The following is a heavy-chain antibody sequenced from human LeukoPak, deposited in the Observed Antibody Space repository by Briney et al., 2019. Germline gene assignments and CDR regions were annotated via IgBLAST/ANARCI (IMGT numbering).Heavy chain of an antibody. V-gene: IGHV4-39*07. J-gene: IGHJ4*02. Sequence: PSETLSLTCTVSGGSISSSSYYWGWIRQPPGKGLEWIGSIYYSGSTYYNPSLKSRVTISVDTSKNQFSLKLSSVTAADTAVYYCARGQLWFGELVDYWGQGTLVTVSS. CDR1: GGSISSSSYY. CDR2: IYYSGST. D-gene: IGHD3-10*01. CDR3: ARGQLWFGELVDY.